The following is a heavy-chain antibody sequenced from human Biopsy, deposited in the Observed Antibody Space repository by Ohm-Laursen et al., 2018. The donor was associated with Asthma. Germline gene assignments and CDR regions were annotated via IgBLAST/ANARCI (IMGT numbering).Heavy chain of an antibody. D-gene: IGHD3-9*01. V-gene: IGHV1-3*01. CDR3: ARTYFDFLAGQVHDAFAM. CDR1: GYTFINYA. CDR2: INAANGNT. J-gene: IGHJ3*02. Sequence: ASVKVSCKTSGYTFINYAIHWVRQAPGHSLEWMGWINAANGNTKYSQKFQGRLTISRDTSASTAYMDLSSLRSEDTAVYYCARTYFDFLAGQVHDAFAMWGQGTMVTVSS.